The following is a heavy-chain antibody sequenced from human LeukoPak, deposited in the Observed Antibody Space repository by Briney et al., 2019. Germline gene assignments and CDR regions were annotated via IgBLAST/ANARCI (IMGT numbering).Heavy chain of an antibody. CDR3: TTDIVVVVAAYLGQADY. Sequence: TGGSLRLSCAASGFTFSNAWMSWVRQAPGKGLEWVGRIKSKTDGGTTDYAAPVKGRFTISRDDSKNTLYLQMNSLKTEDTAVYCCTTDIVVVVAAYLGQADYWGQGTLATVSS. CDR1: GFTFSNAW. CDR2: IKSKTDGGTT. D-gene: IGHD2-15*01. V-gene: IGHV3-15*01. J-gene: IGHJ4*02.